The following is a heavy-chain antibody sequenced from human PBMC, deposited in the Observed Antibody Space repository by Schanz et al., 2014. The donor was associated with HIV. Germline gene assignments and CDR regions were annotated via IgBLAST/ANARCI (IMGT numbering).Heavy chain of an antibody. CDR3: ARGGIWEWDQPDFDY. CDR1: GFTFSSSG. V-gene: IGHV3-30*19. CDR2: ISYDGSNK. J-gene: IGHJ4*02. Sequence: QVQLVESGGGVVQPGRSLRLSCTASGFTFSSSGMHWVRQAPGKGLEGVAVISYDGSNKYYADSVKGRFTISRDNSKNTLYLQVNSLRAEDTAVYYCARGGIWEWDQPDFDYWGQGTLVTVSS. D-gene: IGHD2-15*01.